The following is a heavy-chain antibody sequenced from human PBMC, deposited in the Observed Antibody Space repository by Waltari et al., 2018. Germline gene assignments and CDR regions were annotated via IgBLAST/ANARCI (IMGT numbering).Heavy chain of an antibody. V-gene: IGHV3-7*03. CDR3: ARGSPGYVRVWDS. CDR1: GFSFSAYW. CDR2: IKDDGSAT. Sequence: EVQLTESGGGLVQPGGSLRHSCAASGFSFSAYWMALVRQAPGKGLEWLANIKDDGSATDHADSVNGRFSISRDNAKNSLYLQRNSVSAEDTAIYYCARGSPGYVRVWDSWGQGTMVTVSS. J-gene: IGHJ4*02. D-gene: IGHD2-2*01.